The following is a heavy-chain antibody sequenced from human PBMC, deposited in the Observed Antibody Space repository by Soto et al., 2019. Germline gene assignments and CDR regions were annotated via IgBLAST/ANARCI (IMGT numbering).Heavy chain of an antibody. CDR1: GGSISSGGYS. D-gene: IGHD7-27*01. Sequence: SETLSLTCAVSGGSISSGGYSWSWIRQPPGKGLEWIGYIYHSGSTYYNPSLKSRVTISVDRSKNQFSLKLSSVTAADTAVYYCARLNWDSVDFDYWGQGTLVTVSS. CDR3: ARLNWDSVDFDY. V-gene: IGHV4-30-2*01. CDR2: IYHSGST. J-gene: IGHJ4*02.